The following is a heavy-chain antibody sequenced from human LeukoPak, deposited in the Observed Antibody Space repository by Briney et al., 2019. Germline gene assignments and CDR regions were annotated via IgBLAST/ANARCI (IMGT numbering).Heavy chain of an antibody. V-gene: IGHV3-23*01. J-gene: IGHJ4*02. CDR2: ISGSGGST. CDR3: YSMIVVTIRLISDY. Sequence: GGSLRLSCAASGFTFSSYAMSRVRQAPGKGLEWVSAISGSGGSTYYADSVKGRFTISRDNSKNTLYLQMNSLRAEDTAVYYCYSMIVVTIRLISDYWGQGTLVTVSS. CDR1: GFTFSSYA. D-gene: IGHD3-22*01.